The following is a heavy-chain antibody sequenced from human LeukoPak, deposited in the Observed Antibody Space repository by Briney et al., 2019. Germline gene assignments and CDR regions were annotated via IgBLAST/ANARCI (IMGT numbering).Heavy chain of an antibody. CDR3: PKAVNPWEYYFDY. J-gene: IGHJ4*02. CDR1: GFTFSSYA. V-gene: IGHV3-23*01. CDR2: ISGSGGST. D-gene: IGHD1-14*01. Sequence: GGSLRLSCAASGFTFSSYAMSWVRQAPGKGLEWVSSISGSGGSTYYADSVKGRFTISRDNSKNTLYLQMNSLRAEDTAVYYCPKAVNPWEYYFDYWGQETLVTVSS.